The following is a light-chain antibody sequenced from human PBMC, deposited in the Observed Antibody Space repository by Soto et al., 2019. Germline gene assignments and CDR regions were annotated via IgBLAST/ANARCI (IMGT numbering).Light chain of an antibody. J-gene: IGKJ1*01. CDR2: KAS. V-gene: IGKV1-5*03. Sequence: DIQMTQSPSTLSASVGDRVTITCRASQSIGSWLAWYHQKPGEAPKLLIYKASSLESGVPSRFSGSGSGTEFTLTISSLQPDDFATYYCQQYNDYSSFGQGTKVEIK. CDR3: QQYNDYSS. CDR1: QSIGSW.